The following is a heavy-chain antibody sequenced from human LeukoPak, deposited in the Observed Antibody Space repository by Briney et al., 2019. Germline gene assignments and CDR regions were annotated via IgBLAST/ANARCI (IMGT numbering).Heavy chain of an antibody. CDR1: GFTFSSYE. D-gene: IGHD3-10*01. V-gene: IGHV3-48*03. CDR3: AKGGFDWFGDDY. J-gene: IGHJ4*02. Sequence: GGSLRLSCAASGFTFSSYEMNWVRQAPGKGLEWVSYISSSGSTIYYADSVKGRFTISRDNAKNSLYLQMNSLRVEDTAVYYCAKGGFDWFGDDYWGLGTLVTVSS. CDR2: ISSSGSTI.